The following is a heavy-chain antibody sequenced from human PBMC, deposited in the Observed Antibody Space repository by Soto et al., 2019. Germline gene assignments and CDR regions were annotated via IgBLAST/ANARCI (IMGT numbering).Heavy chain of an antibody. J-gene: IGHJ6*03. CDR1: GFIFITYG. CDR3: AKDRAVATEEDHMDV. V-gene: IGHV3-30*18. D-gene: IGHD5-12*01. CDR2: ISYDGSNK. Sequence: QVQLVESGGGVVQPGRSLRLSCEASGFIFITYGMHWVRQAPGKGLEWVSTISYDGSNKYYADSVKGRFTISRDNSKNTVDLQMNSLRSEDTAVYYCAKDRAVATEEDHMDVWGKGTTVTVS.